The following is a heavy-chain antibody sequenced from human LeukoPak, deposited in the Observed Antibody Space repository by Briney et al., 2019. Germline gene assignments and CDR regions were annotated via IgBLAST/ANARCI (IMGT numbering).Heavy chain of an antibody. CDR3: ARGLTRWLQFSLNY. CDR1: GYTLTSYD. CDR2: MNPNSGNT. V-gene: IGHV1-8*01. Sequence: GASVKVSCKASGYTLTSYDINWVRQATGQGLEWMGWMNPNSGNTGYAQKFQGRVTMTRNTSISTAYMELSSLRSEDTAVYYCARGLTRWLQFSLNYWGQGTLVTVSS. D-gene: IGHD5-24*01. J-gene: IGHJ4*02.